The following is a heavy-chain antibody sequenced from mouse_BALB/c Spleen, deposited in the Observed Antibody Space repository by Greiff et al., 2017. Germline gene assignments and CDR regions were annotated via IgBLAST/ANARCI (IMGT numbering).Heavy chain of an antibody. CDR3: ARSRDYDAMDY. CDR1: GFTFSSFG. Sequence: DVMLVESGGGLVQPGGSRKLSCAASGFTFSSFGMHWVRQAPETGLEWVAYISSGSSTIYYADTVKGRFTISRDNPKNTLFLQMTSLRSEDTAMYYCARSRDYDAMDYWGQGTSVTVSS. J-gene: IGHJ4*01. CDR2: ISSGSSTI. V-gene: IGHV5-17*02.